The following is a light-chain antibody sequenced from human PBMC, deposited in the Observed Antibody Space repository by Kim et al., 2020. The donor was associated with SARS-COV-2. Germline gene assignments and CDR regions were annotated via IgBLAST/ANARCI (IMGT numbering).Light chain of an antibody. Sequence: NFTLTQPHSVSESPGKTVTISCTRSSGSIDDNYVRWYQQRPGGVPTTVIYEDDQRPSGVSDRFSGSIDNSSNSASLTISGLRTEDEADYYCQSYNRDNVLFGGGTQLTVL. J-gene: IGLJ2*01. CDR1: SGSIDDNY. V-gene: IGLV6-57*04. CDR3: QSYNRDNVL. CDR2: EDD.